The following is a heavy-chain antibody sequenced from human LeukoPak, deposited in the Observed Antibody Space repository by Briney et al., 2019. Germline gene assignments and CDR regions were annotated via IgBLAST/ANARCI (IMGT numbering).Heavy chain of an antibody. CDR3: ASLRYFDWLLYLHAFDI. D-gene: IGHD3-9*01. CDR2: IYHSGCT. V-gene: IGHV4-38-2*01. CDR1: GYSISSGYY. J-gene: IGHJ3*02. Sequence: PSETLSLTCAVSGYSISSGYYWGWMRQPPGKGLEWIGSIYHSGCTYYNPSLESRVTIQVDTSKNQFSLKLSSVTAADTAVYYCASLRYFDWLLYLHAFDIWGQGTMVTVSS.